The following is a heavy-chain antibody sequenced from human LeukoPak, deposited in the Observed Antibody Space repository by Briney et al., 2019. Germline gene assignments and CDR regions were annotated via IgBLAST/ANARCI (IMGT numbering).Heavy chain of an antibody. Sequence: PGGSLRLSCAASGFTFSSYAMHWVRQAPGKGLEWVAVISYDGSNKYYADSVKGRFTISRDNSKNTLYLQMNSLRAEDTAVYYCARLRFLDVWGQGTTVTVSS. CDR1: GFTFSSYA. CDR2: ISYDGSNK. J-gene: IGHJ6*02. D-gene: IGHD3-3*01. V-gene: IGHV3-30*04. CDR3: ARLRFLDV.